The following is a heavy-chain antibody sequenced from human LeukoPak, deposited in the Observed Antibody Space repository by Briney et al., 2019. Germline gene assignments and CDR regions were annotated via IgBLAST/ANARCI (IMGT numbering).Heavy chain of an antibody. J-gene: IGHJ4*02. Sequence: SETLSLTCTVSGYAISSGYYWGWIRQPPRKGLEWIGSIYHSGSSYYNPSLKSRVTISVDTSKNQFSLKLSSVTAADSAVCYCARVADTAILYYFDYWGQGTLVTVSS. D-gene: IGHD5-18*01. CDR2: IYHSGSS. CDR1: GYAISSGYY. CDR3: ARVADTAILYYFDY. V-gene: IGHV4-38-2*02.